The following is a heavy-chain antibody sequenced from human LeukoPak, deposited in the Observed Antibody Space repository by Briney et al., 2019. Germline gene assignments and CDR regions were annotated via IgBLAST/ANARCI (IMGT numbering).Heavy chain of an antibody. CDR3: TRVPRYCSGGRCYVD. J-gene: IGHJ4*02. Sequence: SETLSLTCTVSNASITNYDWNWLRQSADKGLEWIGRILAPGSTNYHPSLRTRITISADTSKNQISLRLTSMTAADTALYYCTRVPRYCSGGRCYVDWGQGTLVTVSS. CDR1: NASITNYD. V-gene: IGHV4-4*07. CDR2: ILAPGST. D-gene: IGHD2-15*01.